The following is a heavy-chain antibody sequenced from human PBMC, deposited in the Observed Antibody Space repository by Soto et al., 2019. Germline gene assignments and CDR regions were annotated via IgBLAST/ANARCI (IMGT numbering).Heavy chain of an antibody. Sequence: PGGSLRLSCAASGFTFSDYYMSWIRQAPGKGLEWVSYISSSSTYTNYADSVKGRFTISRDNAKNSLFLQMNNLRAEDTAVYYCARELGKYSSSSWVGYYYSGMDVWGQGTTVTVSS. CDR1: GFTFSDYY. D-gene: IGHD6-13*01. V-gene: IGHV3-11*05. CDR2: ISSSSTYT. CDR3: ARELGKYSSSSWVGYYYSGMDV. J-gene: IGHJ6*02.